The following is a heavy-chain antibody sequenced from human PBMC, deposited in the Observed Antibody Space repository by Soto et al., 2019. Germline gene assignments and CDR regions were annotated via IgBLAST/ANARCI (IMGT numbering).Heavy chain of an antibody. D-gene: IGHD7-27*01. CDR3: ATNYRTTWDDALDI. CDR1: GDSVSSNSAA. CDR2: TYYRSKWYN. V-gene: IGHV6-1*01. Sequence: SQTLSLTCDISGDSVSSNSAAWNWIRQSPSRGLEGLGRTYYRSKWYNDYAVSVKSRMTITPDTSKNQFSLQLNSVTPEDTAVYYRATNYRTTWDDALDICGQGPKVTVSS. J-gene: IGHJ3*02.